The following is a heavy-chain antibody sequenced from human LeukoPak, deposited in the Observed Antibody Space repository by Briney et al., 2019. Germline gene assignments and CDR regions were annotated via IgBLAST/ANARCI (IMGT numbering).Heavy chain of an antibody. CDR3: AREQQPVLGHYYMDV. CDR1: GGSISSGNYY. Sequence: PSVTLSLTCTVSGGSISSGNYYWSWIRQPAGKGLEWIGRIYSSGSTNYNPSLKSRVTISVDTSKNQFSLKLSSVTAADTAVYYCAREQQPVLGHYYMDVWAKGPRSPSP. D-gene: IGHD6-13*01. J-gene: IGHJ6*03. V-gene: IGHV4-61*02. CDR2: IYSSGST.